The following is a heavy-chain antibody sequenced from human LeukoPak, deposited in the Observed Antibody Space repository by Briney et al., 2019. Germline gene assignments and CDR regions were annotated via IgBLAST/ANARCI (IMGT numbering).Heavy chain of an antibody. CDR3: ARGPGHTPMAS. Sequence: PSATLSLTCTVSGGSISSYYWSWIRQPPGKGLEWIGYIYYSGSTNYNPSLKSRVTISVDTSKNQFSLKLSSVTAADTAVYYCARGPGHTPMASWGQGTLVTVSS. CDR1: GGSISSYY. D-gene: IGHD5-18*01. V-gene: IGHV4-59*01. CDR2: IYYSGST. J-gene: IGHJ5*02.